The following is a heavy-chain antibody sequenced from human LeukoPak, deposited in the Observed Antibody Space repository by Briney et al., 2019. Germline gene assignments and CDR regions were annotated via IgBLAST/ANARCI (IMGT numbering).Heavy chain of an antibody. D-gene: IGHD2-2*01. J-gene: IGHJ4*02. Sequence: GGSLRLSCAASGFTFSSYEMNWVRQAPGKGLEWVPYISSSGSTIYYADSVKGRFTISRDNAKNSLYLQMNSLRAEDTAVYYCASPSDYFDYWGQGTLVTVSS. CDR2: ISSSGSTI. V-gene: IGHV3-48*03. CDR1: GFTFSSYE. CDR3: ASPSDYFDY.